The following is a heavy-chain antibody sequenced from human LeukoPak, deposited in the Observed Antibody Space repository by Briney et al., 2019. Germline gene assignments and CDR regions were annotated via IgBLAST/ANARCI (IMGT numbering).Heavy chain of an antibody. D-gene: IGHD2-15*01. J-gene: IGHJ4*02. Sequence: SETLSLTCTASGCSISNYYWSWIRQPPGKGLEWMGYIYYSGSTNYNPSLKSRVTISVATSQDQISMELSSVNAADTAVYYRARVGGTFCSSTASGSSCYDYWGEGTLVTVSS. CDR2: IYYSGST. CDR3: ARVGGTFCSSTASGSSCYDY. CDR1: GCSISNYY. V-gene: IGHV4-59*01.